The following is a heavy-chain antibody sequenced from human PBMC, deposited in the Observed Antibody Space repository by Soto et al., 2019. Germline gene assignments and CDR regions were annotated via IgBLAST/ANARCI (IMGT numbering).Heavy chain of an antibody. J-gene: IGHJ5*02. V-gene: IGHV3-23*01. D-gene: IGHD2-2*01. CDR3: AKDRRMGHCSSTSCTRNWFDP. CDR1: GFTFSSYA. Sequence: GGSLRLSCAASGFTFSSYAMSWVRQAPGKGLEWVSAISGSGGSTYYADSVKGRFSISRDNSKNTLYLQMNSLRAEDTAVYYCAKDRRMGHCSSTSCTRNWFDPWGQGTLVTVSS. CDR2: ISGSGGST.